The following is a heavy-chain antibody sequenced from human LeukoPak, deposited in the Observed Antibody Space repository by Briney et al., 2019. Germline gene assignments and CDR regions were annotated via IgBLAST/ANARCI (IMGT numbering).Heavy chain of an antibody. D-gene: IGHD2-15*01. J-gene: IGHJ4*02. V-gene: IGHV3-11*05. CDR2: ISSSGSYT. Sequence: GGSLRLSCAASGFTFSNYCMRWVRQAPGKGLEWVSFISSSGSYTMSAGSVKGRFTISRDNAKNSLYLQMNSLRADDTAVYYCARGSRAIDYWGQGTLVTVSS. CDR1: GFTFSNYC. CDR3: ARGSRAIDY.